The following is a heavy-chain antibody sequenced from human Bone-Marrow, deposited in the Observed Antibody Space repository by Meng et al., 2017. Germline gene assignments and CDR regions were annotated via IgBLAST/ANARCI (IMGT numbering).Heavy chain of an antibody. D-gene: IGHD6-13*01. Sequence: QVQLQESGPGLVKPSGTLSLTCAVASVSISIPNWWGWVRQPPGKGLEWIGEIHQDGYTNYSPSLKSRVTISVDKSRNQFSLKLNSVTAANTAVYYCARLGPPIAAGDPFDYWGQGTLVTVSS. CDR2: IHQDGYT. V-gene: IGHV4-4*02. CDR3: ARLGPPIAAGDPFDY. J-gene: IGHJ4*02. CDR1: SVSISIPNW.